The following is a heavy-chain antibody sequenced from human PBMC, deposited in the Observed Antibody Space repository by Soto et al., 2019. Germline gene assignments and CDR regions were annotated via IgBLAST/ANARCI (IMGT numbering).Heavy chain of an antibody. Sequence: GGSLRLSCVASGFTFWGDWMSWVRQAPGKGLEWVANIKQDGSAKQYLDSVRGRFTISRDNYKNSVYLQMNSLRAEDTALYYCARDFYGGFSYGPGDNWGQGTLVTVSS. V-gene: IGHV3-7*01. CDR1: GFTFWGDW. J-gene: IGHJ4*02. CDR2: IKQDGSAK. D-gene: IGHD2-15*01. CDR3: ARDFYGGFSYGPGDN.